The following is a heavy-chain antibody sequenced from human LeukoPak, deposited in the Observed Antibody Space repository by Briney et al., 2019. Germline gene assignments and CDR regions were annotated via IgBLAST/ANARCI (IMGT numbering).Heavy chain of an antibody. D-gene: IGHD6-13*01. CDR1: GGSISSGSYY. V-gene: IGHV4-61*02. J-gene: IGHJ4*02. Sequence: SQTLSLTCTVSGGSISSGSYYWSWIRQPAGKGLEWIGRIYTSGSTNYNPSLKSRATISVDTSKNQFSLKLSSVTAADTAVYYCAREAAAGDLDYWGQGTLVTVSS. CDR2: IYTSGST. CDR3: AREAAAGDLDY.